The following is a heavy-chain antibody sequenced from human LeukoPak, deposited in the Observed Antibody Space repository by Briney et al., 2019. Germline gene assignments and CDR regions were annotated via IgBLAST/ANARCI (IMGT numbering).Heavy chain of an antibody. D-gene: IGHD6-13*01. V-gene: IGHV3-33*06. J-gene: IGHJ4*02. CDR3: AKEREYSTSWNYFDY. Sequence: PGRSLRLSCAASGFTFSSYGMHWVRQAPGKGLEWVAVIWYDGSNKYYADSVKGRFTISRDNSKNTLYLQMNSLRAEDTAVYYCAKEREYSTSWNYFDYWGQGTLVTVSS. CDR2: IWYDGSNK. CDR1: GFTFSSYG.